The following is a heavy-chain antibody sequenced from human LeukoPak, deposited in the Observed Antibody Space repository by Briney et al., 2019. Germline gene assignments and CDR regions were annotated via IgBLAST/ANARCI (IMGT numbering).Heavy chain of an antibody. CDR2: MNPNSGNT. Sequence: ASVTVSFKASGYTFTSYDINWVRQATGQGLEWMGWMNPNSGNTGYAQKFQGRVTMTRNTSISTAYMELSSLRSEDTAVYYCARGGYSGYGGYGMDVWGQGTTVTVSS. D-gene: IGHD5-12*01. J-gene: IGHJ6*02. V-gene: IGHV1-8*01. CDR3: ARGGYSGYGGYGMDV. CDR1: GYTFTSYD.